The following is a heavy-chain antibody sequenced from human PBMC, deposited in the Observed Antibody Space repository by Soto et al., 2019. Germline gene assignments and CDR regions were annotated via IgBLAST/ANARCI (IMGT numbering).Heavy chain of an antibody. CDR3: ARSQVIAARPYYFDY. Sequence: GGSLRLSCAASGFTFSTYSMNWVRQAPGKGLEWVSSISSSSSDIYYADSVKGRFTVSRDNTKNSLYLQMNSLRAEDTAVYYCARSQVIAARPYYFDYWGQGTLVTVSS. CDR2: ISSSSSDI. V-gene: IGHV3-21*01. CDR1: GFTFSTYS. D-gene: IGHD6-6*01. J-gene: IGHJ4*02.